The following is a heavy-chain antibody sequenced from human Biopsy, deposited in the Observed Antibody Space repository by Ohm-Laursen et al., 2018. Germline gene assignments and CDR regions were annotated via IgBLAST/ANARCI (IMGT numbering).Heavy chain of an antibody. J-gene: IGHJ5*02. CDR1: GDSVSSNSAA. CDR2: TYYRSKWYN. CDR3: ARETPTGIPFNWFDP. Sequence: QTLSLTCAISGDSVSSNSAAWNWIRQSPSRGLEWLGRTYYRSKWYNDYAVFVKSRITINPDTSKNQFSLQLNSVTPEDTAVYYCARETPTGIPFNWFDPWDQGTLVTVSS. V-gene: IGHV6-1*01. D-gene: IGHD1-1*01.